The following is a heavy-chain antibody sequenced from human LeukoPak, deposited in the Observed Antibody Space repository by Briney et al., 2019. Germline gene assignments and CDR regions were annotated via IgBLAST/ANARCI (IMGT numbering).Heavy chain of an antibody. CDR2: IRSYSSYI. Sequence: GSLRLSCAASGFTFDTYNFNWVRQAPGKGLEWVATIRSYSSYIHYADSVKGRFTISRDNAKNSLYLQMNSLRAEDMALYYCAKGAGSGYYNAWDYFDYWGQGTLVTVTS. V-gene: IGHV3-21*04. CDR3: AKGAGSGYYNAWDYFDY. CDR1: GFTFDTYN. D-gene: IGHD3-22*01. J-gene: IGHJ4*02.